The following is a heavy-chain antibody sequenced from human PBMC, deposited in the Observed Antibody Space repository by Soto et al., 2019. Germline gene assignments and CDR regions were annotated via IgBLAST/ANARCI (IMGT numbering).Heavy chain of an antibody. CDR1: GFTFSSYW. J-gene: IGHJ4*02. V-gene: IGHV3-74*01. CDR2: IRSDGIDT. D-gene: IGHD3-10*01. Sequence: EVQLVESGGGLLQPGGSLRLSCAASGFTFSSYWMHWVRQVPGKGLVWVSRIRSDGIDTNYADSVKGRFTISRDNAKNTLYLQRNSLRAEDTAVYYCARDRIIGSGSCDNWGQGTLVTVSS. CDR3: ARDRIIGSGSCDN.